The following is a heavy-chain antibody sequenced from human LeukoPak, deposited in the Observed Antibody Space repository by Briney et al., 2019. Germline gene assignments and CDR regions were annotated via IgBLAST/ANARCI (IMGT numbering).Heavy chain of an antibody. CDR2: IKRKTDGETT. V-gene: IGHV3-15*01. CDR1: GFTFSDAW. Sequence: KPGGPLSLSCAASGFTFSDAWMTWVRQAPGEGREWVGRIKRKTDGETTDYAAPVKGRFIISRDDSKSTLYLQMNSLKIEDTAMYYCTTAFIEARPWGHGTLVTVSS. J-gene: IGHJ5*02. D-gene: IGHD6-6*01. CDR3: TTAFIEARP.